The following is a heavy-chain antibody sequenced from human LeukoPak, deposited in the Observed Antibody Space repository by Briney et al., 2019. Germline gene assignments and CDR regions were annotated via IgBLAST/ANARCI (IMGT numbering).Heavy chain of an antibody. V-gene: IGHV6-1*01. CDR2: TYYRSTWYN. D-gene: IGHD2-2*01. CDR1: GDSVSSNSVT. Sequence: SQTLSLTCAISGDSVSSNSVTWNWIRQSPSRGLQWLGRTYYRSTWYNDYAVSVRGRTTVNPDTSKNQFSLHLNSVTPEDTAVYYCARRLTQYDCFDPWGQGILVTVSS. J-gene: IGHJ5*02. CDR3: ARRLTQYDCFDP.